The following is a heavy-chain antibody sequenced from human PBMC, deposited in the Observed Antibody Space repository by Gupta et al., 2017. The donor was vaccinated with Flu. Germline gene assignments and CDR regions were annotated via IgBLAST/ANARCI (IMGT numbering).Heavy chain of an antibody. J-gene: IGHJ4*02. D-gene: IGHD1-26*01. Sequence: EVQLLESGGGLVQPGGSLRLSCIGSGFTFSSHTMSWVSQAPGKGLEWVSAISGTGSDTFSANVVNGRLTISRDNSNSTLFLHLSSLTAADTAVYYCAKVGDTYLLGANEFAHCGQVTLVTVSS. CDR1: GFTFSSHT. CDR3: AKVGDTYLLGANEFAH. CDR2: ISGTGSDT. V-gene: IGHV3-23*01.